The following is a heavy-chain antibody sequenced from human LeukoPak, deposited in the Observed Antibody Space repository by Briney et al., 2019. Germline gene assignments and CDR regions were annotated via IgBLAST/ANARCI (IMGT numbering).Heavy chain of an antibody. J-gene: IGHJ4*02. V-gene: IGHV4-59*01. CDR2: IYYSGST. CDR1: GGSISSYY. Sequence: ETLSLTCTVSGGSISSYYWSWIRQPPGKGLEWIGYIYYSGSTNYNPSLKRRFIISVDTSKNQFSLKLSSVTAADTAVYYCAGLYYDYVWGSYYDYWGQGTLVTVSS. D-gene: IGHD3-16*01. CDR3: AGLYYDYVWGSYYDY.